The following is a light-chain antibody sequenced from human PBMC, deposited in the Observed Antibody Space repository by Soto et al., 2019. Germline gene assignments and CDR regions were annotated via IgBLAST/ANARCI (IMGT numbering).Light chain of an antibody. CDR2: LEGSGSY. Sequence: QTVVTQSSSASASLGSSVKLTCTLSSGHSSYIIAWHQQQPGKAPRYLMNLEGSGSYNKGSGVPDRFSGSTSGADRYLTISNLQFEDEADYYCETWDSNSRVFGGGTKLTVL. CDR3: ETWDSNSRV. V-gene: IGLV4-60*02. CDR1: SGHSSYI. J-gene: IGLJ3*02.